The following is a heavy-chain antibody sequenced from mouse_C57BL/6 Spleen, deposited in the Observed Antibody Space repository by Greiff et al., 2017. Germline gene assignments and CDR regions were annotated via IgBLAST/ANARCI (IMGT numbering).Heavy chain of an antibody. J-gene: IGHJ2*01. V-gene: IGHV1-7*01. CDR2: INPSSGYT. CDR1: GYTFTSYW. D-gene: IGHD1-1*01. CDR3: ARWGVTTVVAEDY. Sequence: QVQLQQSGAELAQPGASVKLSCKASGYTFTSYWMHWVKQRPGQGLEWIGYINPSSGYTKYNQKFKDKATLTADKSSSTAYMQLSSLTYEDSAVYYCARWGVTTVVAEDYWGQGTTLTVSS.